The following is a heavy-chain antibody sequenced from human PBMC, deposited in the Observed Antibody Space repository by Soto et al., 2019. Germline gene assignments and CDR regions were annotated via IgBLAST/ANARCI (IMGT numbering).Heavy chain of an antibody. V-gene: IGHV4-31*03. D-gene: IGHD1-26*01. CDR3: ARHSASWQWFDY. CDR1: GGSISSGGYY. J-gene: IGHJ5*01. CDR2: IYYSGST. Sequence: QVQLQESGPGLVKPSQTLSLTCSVSGGSISSGGYYWSWIRQHPEKGLEWIGYIYYSGSTNYNPSIRSRVIISVDTSSNRFSLGRRFVTAADTAIYYCARHSASWQWFDYWGQGTLVTVSS.